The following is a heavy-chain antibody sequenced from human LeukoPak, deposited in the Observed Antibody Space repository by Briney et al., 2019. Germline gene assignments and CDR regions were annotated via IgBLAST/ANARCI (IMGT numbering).Heavy chain of an antibody. CDR1: GFTFSGYT. CDR3: ARLGDYGGYVRSPIDY. V-gene: IGHV3-21*01. D-gene: IGHD5-12*01. Sequence: PGGSLRLSCAASGFTFSGYTMNWVRQAPGKGLEWVSSISSSSSYIYYADSVKGRFTISRDNAKNSLYLQMNSLRAEDTAVYYCARLGDYGGYVRSPIDYWGQGTLVTVSS. J-gene: IGHJ4*02. CDR2: ISSSSSYI.